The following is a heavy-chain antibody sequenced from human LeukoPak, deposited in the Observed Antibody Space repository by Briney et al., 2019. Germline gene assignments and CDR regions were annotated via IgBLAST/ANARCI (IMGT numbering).Heavy chain of an antibody. CDR2: ISAYNGNT. CDR3: ARDSRGVRDGHYFDY. V-gene: IGHV1-18*01. J-gene: IGHJ4*02. Sequence: GASVKVSCKASGYTSTSYGISWVRQAPGQGLEWMGWISAYNGNTNYAQKLQGRVTMTTDTSTSTAYMELRSLRSDDTAVYYCARDSRGVRDGHYFDYWGQGTPVTVSS. CDR1: GYTSTSYG. D-gene: IGHD5-24*01.